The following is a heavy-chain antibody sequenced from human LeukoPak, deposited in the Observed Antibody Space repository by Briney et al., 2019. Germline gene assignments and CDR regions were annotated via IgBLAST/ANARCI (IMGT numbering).Heavy chain of an antibody. Sequence: GGSLRLSCAASGFSFTTYWMGWVRQAPGKGLEWVANINQDGTEKYYVDSVKGRFTISRDNAKNSLYLQMNSLRVEDTAVYYCAKLAKYFYGSETYFFFEHWGQGTPVTASS. V-gene: IGHV3-7*01. D-gene: IGHD3-10*01. CDR1: GFSFTTYW. J-gene: IGHJ4*02. CDR3: AKLAKYFYGSETYFFFEH. CDR2: INQDGTEK.